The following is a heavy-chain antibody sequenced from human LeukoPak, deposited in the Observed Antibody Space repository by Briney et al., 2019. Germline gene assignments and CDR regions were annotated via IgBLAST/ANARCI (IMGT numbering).Heavy chain of an antibody. J-gene: IGHJ4*02. CDR2: IYTGGST. CDR1: GGSVSSGSYY. Sequence: ETLSLTCTVSGGSVSSGSYYWSWIRQPPGKGLEWVSVIYTGGSTYYADSVKGRFTISRHNSWNTLHLQMNSLRAEDTAVYYCARLEYSSSSFDYWGQGTLVTVSS. D-gene: IGHD6-6*01. CDR3: ARLEYSSSSFDY. V-gene: IGHV3-53*04.